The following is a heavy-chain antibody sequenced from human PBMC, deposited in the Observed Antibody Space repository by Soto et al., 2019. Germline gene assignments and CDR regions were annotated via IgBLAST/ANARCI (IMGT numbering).Heavy chain of an antibody. CDR2: MNPNSGNT. V-gene: IGHV1-8*01. D-gene: IGHD4-4*01. CDR3: ARRDDYSNYAYGMDV. J-gene: IGHJ6*02. CDR1: GYTFTSYD. Sequence: ASVKVSCKASGYTFTSYDINWVRQATGQGLEWMGWMNPNSGNTGYAQKFQGRVTMTRNTSISTAYMELSSLRSEDTAVYYCARRDDYSNYAYGMDVWGQGTTVTVSS.